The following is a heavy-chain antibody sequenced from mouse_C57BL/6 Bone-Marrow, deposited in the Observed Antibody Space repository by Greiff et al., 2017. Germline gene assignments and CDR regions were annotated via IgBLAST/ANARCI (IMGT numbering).Heavy chain of an antibody. CDR3: TRGSSYWYFDV. CDR1: GFNIKDDY. CDR2: IDPENGDT. V-gene: IGHV14-4*01. D-gene: IGHD1-1*01. Sequence: EVKLQESGAELVRPGASVKLSCTASGFNIKDDYMHWVKQRPEQGLEWIGWIDPENGDTEYASKFQGKATITADTSSNTAYLQLSSLTSEDTAVYYCTRGSSYWYFDVWGTGTTVTVSS. J-gene: IGHJ1*03.